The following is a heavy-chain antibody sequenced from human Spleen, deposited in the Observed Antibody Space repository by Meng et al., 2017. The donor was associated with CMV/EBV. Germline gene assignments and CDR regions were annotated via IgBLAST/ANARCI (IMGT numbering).Heavy chain of an antibody. CDR1: GGTFTTYA. J-gene: IGHJ4*02. V-gene: IGHV1-69*10. D-gene: IGHD6-6*01. CDR3: AKRTSNSSPFDY. Sequence: CKPSGGTFTTYAITWVRQAPGQGLECLGGILTVLGVTNYAQKFQGRVTFTADTSTSTAYMELRSLTPEDTAVYYCAKRTSNSSPFDYWGQGTLDTVSS. CDR2: ILTVLGVT.